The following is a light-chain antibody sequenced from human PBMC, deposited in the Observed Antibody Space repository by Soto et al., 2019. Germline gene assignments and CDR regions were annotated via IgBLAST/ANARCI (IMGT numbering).Light chain of an antibody. Sequence: DIQMTQSPSTLSASVGDRVTITCRASQTISSWLAWYQQKPGKAPKLLIYTASSLGSGFPTRFTGSGSGTEFTLTISSLQPDDFATYYCQQYNSYPRTCGRGNKVEIK. V-gene: IGKV1-5*03. CDR1: QTISSW. CDR2: TAS. CDR3: QQYNSYPRT. J-gene: IGKJ1*01.